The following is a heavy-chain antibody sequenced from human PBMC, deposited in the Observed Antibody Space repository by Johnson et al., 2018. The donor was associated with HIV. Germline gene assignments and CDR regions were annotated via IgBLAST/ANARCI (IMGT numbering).Heavy chain of an antibody. CDR2: INWNGGST. D-gene: IGHD1-26*01. V-gene: IGHV3-20*04. CDR1: GFTFDDYG. CDR3: AREPALVGATGGWGAFDI. J-gene: IGHJ3*02. Sequence: VQLVESGGGVVRPGGSLRLSCAASGFTFDDYGMSWVRQAPGKGLEWVSGINWNGGSTDYADSVKGRFTISRDNAKNSLYLQMNSLRAEDTAVYYCAREPALVGATGGWGAFDIWGQGTLVTVSA.